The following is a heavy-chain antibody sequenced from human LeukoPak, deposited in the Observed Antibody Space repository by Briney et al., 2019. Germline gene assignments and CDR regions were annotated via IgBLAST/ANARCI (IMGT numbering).Heavy chain of an antibody. CDR1: GGSFSGYY. Sequence: PSETLSLTCAVYGGSFSGYYWSWIRQPPGKGLEWIGEINHSGSTNYNPSLKSRVTISVDTSKNQFSLKLSSVTAADPAVYYCAGGWGGDLDYWGQGTLVTVSS. V-gene: IGHV4-34*01. D-gene: IGHD3-16*01. CDR3: AGGWGGDLDY. CDR2: INHSGST. J-gene: IGHJ4*02.